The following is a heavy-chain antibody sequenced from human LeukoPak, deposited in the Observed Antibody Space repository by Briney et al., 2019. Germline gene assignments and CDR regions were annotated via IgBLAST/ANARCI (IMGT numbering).Heavy chain of an antibody. CDR3: AGGRGVKLDY. Sequence: GGPLRLSCAASGFTFSDYYMSCIRHATGKGLEWVSYISSSGSTIYYADSVKGRFTISRDNDKNSLYLQMNSLRAEDTAVYYCAGGRGVKLDYWGQGTLVTVSS. CDR1: GFTFSDYY. D-gene: IGHD3-10*01. J-gene: IGHJ4*02. V-gene: IGHV3-11*01. CDR2: ISSSGSTI.